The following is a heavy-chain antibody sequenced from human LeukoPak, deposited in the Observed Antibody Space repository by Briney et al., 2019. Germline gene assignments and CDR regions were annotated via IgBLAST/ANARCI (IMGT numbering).Heavy chain of an antibody. CDR1: GYTFTDYW. V-gene: IGHV1-2*02. Sequence: ASVKVSCKASGYTFTDYWIQWVRQAPGQGLEWMGWINPNSGGTNYAQKFQGRVTMTRDTSISTAYMELSRLRSDDTAVYYCARQKKFGDFDYWGQGTLVTVSS. D-gene: IGHD3-10*01. CDR3: ARQKKFGDFDY. J-gene: IGHJ4*02. CDR2: INPNSGGT.